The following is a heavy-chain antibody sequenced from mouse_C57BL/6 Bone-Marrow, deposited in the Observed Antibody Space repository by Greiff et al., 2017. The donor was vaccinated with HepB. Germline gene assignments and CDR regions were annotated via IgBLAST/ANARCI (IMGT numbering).Heavy chain of an antibody. J-gene: IGHJ4*01. Sequence: EVHLVESGGGLVQPGGSLKLSCAASGFTFSDYYMYWVRQTPEKRLEWVAYISNGGGSTYYPDTVKGRFTISRDNAKNTLYLQMSRLKSEDTAMYYCARLGGYYDYAMDYWGQGTSVTVSS. CDR3: ARLGGYYDYAMDY. V-gene: IGHV5-12*01. CDR1: GFTFSDYY. D-gene: IGHD2-3*01. CDR2: ISNGGGST.